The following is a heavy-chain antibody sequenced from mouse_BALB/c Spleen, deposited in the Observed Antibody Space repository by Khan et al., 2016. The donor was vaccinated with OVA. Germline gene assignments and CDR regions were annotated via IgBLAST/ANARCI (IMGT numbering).Heavy chain of an antibody. CDR3: TRLVDY. J-gene: IGHJ4*01. CDR2: INSGGST. V-gene: IGHV5-6-5*01. Sequence: EVELVESGGGLVKPGGSLKLSCAASGFTFSSYAVSWIHQTPEQRLEWVASINSGGSTYYPDRVKGRFTISRDDARNILYLQMSSLRSEDTAMYYCTRLVDYWGQGTSVTVSS. CDR1: GFTFSSYA.